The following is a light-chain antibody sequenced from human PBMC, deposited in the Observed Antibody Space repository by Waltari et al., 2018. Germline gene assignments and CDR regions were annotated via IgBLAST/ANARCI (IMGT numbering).Light chain of an antibody. J-gene: IGKJ4*01. Sequence: DIQMTQSPSAMSASVGDRVTITCRASQGISNYLAWFQQKPGKVPKRLIYAASSLQGGVPSRFGGSGSVTEVNLTVSSRQREDFATYYCLQHRTYPLTFGGGTKVESK. V-gene: IGKV1-17*03. CDR3: LQHRTYPLT. CDR2: AAS. CDR1: QGISNY.